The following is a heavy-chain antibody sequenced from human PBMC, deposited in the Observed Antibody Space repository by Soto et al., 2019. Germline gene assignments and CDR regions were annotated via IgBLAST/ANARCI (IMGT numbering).Heavy chain of an antibody. Sequence: GGSLRLSCAASGFTFSSYGMHWVRQAPGKGLEWVAVISYDGSNKYYADSVKGRFTISRDNSKNTLYLQMNSLRAEDTAVYYCAKDPLLYYDSSGYPAPLDYWGQGTLVTVSS. J-gene: IGHJ4*02. V-gene: IGHV3-30*18. CDR1: GFTFSSYG. CDR2: ISYDGSNK. CDR3: AKDPLLYYDSSGYPAPLDY. D-gene: IGHD3-22*01.